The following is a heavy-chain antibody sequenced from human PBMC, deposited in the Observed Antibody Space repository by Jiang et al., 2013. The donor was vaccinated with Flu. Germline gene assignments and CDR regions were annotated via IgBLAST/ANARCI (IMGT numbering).Heavy chain of an antibody. Sequence: SLKISCKGSGYSFTSYWVGWVRQMPGKGLEWMGIIYPGDSDTRYSPSFQGQVTISADKSISTAYLQWSSLMASDTAMYYCARGGERYGSGSYYNKGMDVWGQGTTVTVSS. CDR1: GYSFTSYW. CDR2: IYPGDSDT. J-gene: IGHJ6*02. D-gene: IGHD3-10*01. V-gene: IGHV5-51*01. CDR3: ARGGERYGSGSYYNKGMDV.